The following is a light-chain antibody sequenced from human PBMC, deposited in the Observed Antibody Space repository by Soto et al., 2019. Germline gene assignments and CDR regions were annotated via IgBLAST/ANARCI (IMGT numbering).Light chain of an antibody. V-gene: IGKV3-15*01. CDR3: QRSNTWPYT. CDR2: GAS. Sequence: EIVMTQSPATLSVSPGERATLSCRASQSVRDNLAWYQQKPGQAPRLLIYGASTRATGIPARFSGSGSGTEFTLTISSLQSEDFAVYYCQRSNTWPYTFGQGTKL. J-gene: IGKJ2*01. CDR1: QSVRDN.